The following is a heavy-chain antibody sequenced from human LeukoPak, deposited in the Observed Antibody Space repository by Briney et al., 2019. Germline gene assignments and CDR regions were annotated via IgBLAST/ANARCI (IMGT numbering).Heavy chain of an antibody. Sequence: GESLKISCKGSGYSFTTYWIGWVRQMPGKGLEWMGIIYPGDSDTRYSPSFQGQVTISTDKSISTAYLQWSSLKASDTAMYYCATPHPPYDILTGFSEGYYSDHWGQGTLVTVSS. CDR2: IYPGDSDT. CDR3: ATPHPPYDILTGFSEGYYSDH. D-gene: IGHD3-9*01. J-gene: IGHJ4*02. CDR1: GYSFTTYW. V-gene: IGHV5-51*01.